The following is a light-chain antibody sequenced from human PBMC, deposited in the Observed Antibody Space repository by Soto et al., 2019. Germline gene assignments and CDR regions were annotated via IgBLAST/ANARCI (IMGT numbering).Light chain of an antibody. CDR2: SND. CDR1: SSNIETND. CDR3: STWDASISGVV. J-gene: IGLJ2*01. V-gene: IGLV1-47*02. Sequence: QSVLTQPPSASGTPGQRVTISCSGSSSNIETNDIFWHQQLPGSAPKLLIYSNDQRPSGVPDRFSASKSGTSASLAISGLRSEDEAEYFCSTWDASISGVVFGGGTKLTVL.